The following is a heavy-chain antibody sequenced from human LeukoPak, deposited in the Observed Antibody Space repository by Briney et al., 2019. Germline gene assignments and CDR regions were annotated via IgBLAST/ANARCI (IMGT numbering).Heavy chain of an antibody. CDR1: GGSISSGSYY. D-gene: IGHD6-13*01. V-gene: IGHV4-61*02. CDR2: IYTSGST. Sequence: PSETLSLTCTVSGGSISSGSYYWSWIRQPAGKGLEWIGRIYTSGSTNYNPSLKSRVTISVDTSKNQFSLKLSSVTAADTAVYYCARGHAAAGTPDYWGQGTLVTVSS. CDR3: ARGHAAAGTPDY. J-gene: IGHJ4*02.